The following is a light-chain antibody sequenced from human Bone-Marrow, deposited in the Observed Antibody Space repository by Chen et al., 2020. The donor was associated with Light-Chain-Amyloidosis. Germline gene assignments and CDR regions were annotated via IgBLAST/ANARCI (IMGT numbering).Light chain of an antibody. CDR1: SGSIATNY. CDR3: QSYQGSSQGV. CDR2: EDD. V-gene: IGLV6-57*01. Sequence: NFMLTQPHSVSESPGKTVIISCTRSSGSIATNYVKWYQQRPGSPPNTVIYEDDQKPSGLPDRLPGSIDRSSNSATLTISGLKTEDEADYYCQSYQGSSQGVFGGGTKLTVL. J-gene: IGLJ3*02.